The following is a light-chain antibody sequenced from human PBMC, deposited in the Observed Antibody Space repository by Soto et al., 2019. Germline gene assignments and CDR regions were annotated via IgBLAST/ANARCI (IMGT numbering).Light chain of an antibody. V-gene: IGLV2-14*01. CDR1: SSDIGTYDY. Sequence: QSALTQPASVSGSLGQSITISCTGTSSDIGTYDYVSWYQQHPGKAPQLVIYEVTNRPSGVSNRFSGSKSGNTASLTISGLQAEDEADYYCSSYTTSSTVVIGAGTKLTVL. CDR3: SSYTTSSTVV. J-gene: IGLJ2*01. CDR2: EVT.